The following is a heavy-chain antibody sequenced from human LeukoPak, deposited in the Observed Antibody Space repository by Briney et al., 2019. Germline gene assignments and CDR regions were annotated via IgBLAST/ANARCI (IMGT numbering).Heavy chain of an antibody. J-gene: IGHJ6*03. V-gene: IGHV4-61*01. CDR1: GDSISSGSYY. Sequence: SETLSLTCTVSGDSISSGSYYWTWIRQPPGKGLEWIGYIYYSGSTNYNPSLKSRVTISVDTSKNQFSLKLSSVTAADTAVYYCARGVGGYNLDYYYYYMDVWGKGTTVTVSS. CDR3: ARGVGGYNLDYYYYYMDV. D-gene: IGHD5-24*01. CDR2: IYYSGST.